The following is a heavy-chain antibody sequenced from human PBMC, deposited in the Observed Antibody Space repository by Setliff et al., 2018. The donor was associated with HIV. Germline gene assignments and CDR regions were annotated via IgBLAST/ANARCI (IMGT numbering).Heavy chain of an antibody. J-gene: IGHJ6*02. CDR3: ASLAKLGPSHSYFGMDV. CDR2: LYYSGST. Sequence: PSETLSLTCTVSGGSISSSSCYWGWIRQPTGKGLEWIGSLYYSGSTYYNPSLKSRDTLSVDTSQNQFSLDLNSATAADTAVYYCASLAKLGPSHSYFGMDVWGQGTTVTVSS. D-gene: IGHD7-27*01. V-gene: IGHV4-39*01. CDR1: GGSISSSSCY.